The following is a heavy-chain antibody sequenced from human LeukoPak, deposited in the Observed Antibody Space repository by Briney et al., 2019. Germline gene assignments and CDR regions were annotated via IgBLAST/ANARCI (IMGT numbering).Heavy chain of an antibody. CDR1: GFTVSRNY. Sequence: GGSLRLSCAASGFTVSRNYMSWVRQAPGKGLEWVSILSGGGDTFYAGSVKGGFTISRDNSKNTVYLQMNSLRAEDTAVYYCASRAAAGYYYGMDVWGQGTTVTVSS. CDR2: LSGGGDT. D-gene: IGHD6-13*01. J-gene: IGHJ6*02. V-gene: IGHV3-66*01. CDR3: ASRAAAGYYYGMDV.